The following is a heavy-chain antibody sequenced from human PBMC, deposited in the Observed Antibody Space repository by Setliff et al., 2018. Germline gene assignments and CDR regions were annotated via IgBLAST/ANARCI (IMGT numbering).Heavy chain of an antibody. CDR1: GFTFSSYW. Sequence: PGGSLRLSCAASGFTFSSYWMSWVRQAPGKGLEWVGRIKSKTDGGTTDYAAPVKGRFTISRDDSKSIAYLQMNSLKTEDTAVYYCTREASVDFWSGYPYYYYMDVWGKGTTVTVS. CDR2: IKSKTDGGTT. D-gene: IGHD3-3*01. V-gene: IGHV3-15*01. CDR3: TREASVDFWSGYPYYYYMDV. J-gene: IGHJ6*03.